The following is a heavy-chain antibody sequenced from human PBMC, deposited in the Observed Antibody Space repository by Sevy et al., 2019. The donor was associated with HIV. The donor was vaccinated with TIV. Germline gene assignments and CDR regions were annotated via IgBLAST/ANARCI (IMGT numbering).Heavy chain of an antibody. CDR3: ARGPEWELTSFLSH. CDR1: GFTFRTYA. D-gene: IGHD1-26*01. V-gene: IGHV3-30-3*01. J-gene: IGHJ4*02. CDR2: ISSNGDNG. Sequence: GGSLRLSCAASGFTFRTYAFHWVRQAPGRGLEWIGLISSNGDNGLYATSVRGRFSIFRDNSMNILYLEMTSLTPDDTAVYYWARGPEWELTSFLSHWGQGTLVTVSS.